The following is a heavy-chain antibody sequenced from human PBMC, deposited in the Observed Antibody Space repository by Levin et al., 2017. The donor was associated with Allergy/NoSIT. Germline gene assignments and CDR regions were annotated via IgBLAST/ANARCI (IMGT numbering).Heavy chain of an antibody. V-gene: IGHV3-30*18. Sequence: SCDASGFSFSTYGIHWVRQAPGKGLEWVALITSDGSSKFFADSVKGRFTISRDNSKNTLHLQMSSLRPEDTAVYYCAKGGDMDVWGQGTTVTVSS. J-gene: IGHJ6*02. CDR3: AKGGDMDV. D-gene: IGHD3-10*01. CDR2: ITSDGSSK. CDR1: GFSFSTYG.